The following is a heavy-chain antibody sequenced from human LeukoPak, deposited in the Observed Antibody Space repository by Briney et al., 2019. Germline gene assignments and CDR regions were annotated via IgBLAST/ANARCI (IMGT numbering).Heavy chain of an antibody. J-gene: IGHJ4*02. Sequence: GGSLRLSSVAPGFTFSIYAMHWVRQAHGKWLEWVAFIRFNGTNIYYADSVKGRFTISRDNSKSTLYLQMNGLKPEDSAVYYCAKEGAGAIWFGYLDYWGQGTLVSVSS. CDR3: AKEGAGAIWFGYLDY. CDR2: IRFNGTNI. CDR1: GFTFSIYA. V-gene: IGHV3-30*02. D-gene: IGHD3-10*01.